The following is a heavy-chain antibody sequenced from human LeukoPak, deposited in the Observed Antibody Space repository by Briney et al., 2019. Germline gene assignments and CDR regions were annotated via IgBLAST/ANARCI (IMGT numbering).Heavy chain of an antibody. CDR2: IYSGDTT. D-gene: IGHD3-22*01. CDR3: AKRGYYYDSSGYYYFDY. V-gene: IGHV3-66*04. Sequence: GGSLRLSCAASGFTVSTNYMSWVRQAPGKGLEWVSVIYSGDTTFYADSVRGKFTISRDNSKNTLYLQMNSLRAEDTAVYYCAKRGYYYDSSGYYYFDYWGQGTLVTVSS. J-gene: IGHJ4*02. CDR1: GFTVSTNY.